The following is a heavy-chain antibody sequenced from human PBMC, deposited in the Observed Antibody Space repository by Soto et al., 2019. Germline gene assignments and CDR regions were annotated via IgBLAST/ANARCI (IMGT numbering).Heavy chain of an antibody. CDR3: ATVREVRAYYYDSSGYYGRVPAFDI. CDR1: GYTLTELS. J-gene: IGHJ3*02. D-gene: IGHD3-22*01. Sequence: GASVKVSCKVSGYTLTELSMHWVRQAPGKGLEWMGGFDPEDGETIYAQKFQGRVTMTEDTSTDTAYMELSSLRSEDTAVYYCATVREVRAYYYDSSGYYGRVPAFDIWGQGTMVTVSS. CDR2: FDPEDGET. V-gene: IGHV1-24*01.